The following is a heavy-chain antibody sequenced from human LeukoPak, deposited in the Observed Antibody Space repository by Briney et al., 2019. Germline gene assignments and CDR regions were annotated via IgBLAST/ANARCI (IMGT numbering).Heavy chain of an antibody. D-gene: IGHD4-23*01. Sequence: ASVRVSCKASGGTFSSYAISWVRQAPGQGLEWMGRIIPILGIANYAQKFQGRVTITADKSTSTAYMELSSLRSEDTAVYYCARPLDYGGNSAYDYWGQGTLVTVSS. CDR3: ARPLDYGGNSAYDY. J-gene: IGHJ4*02. CDR2: IIPILGIA. CDR1: GGTFSSYA. V-gene: IGHV1-69*04.